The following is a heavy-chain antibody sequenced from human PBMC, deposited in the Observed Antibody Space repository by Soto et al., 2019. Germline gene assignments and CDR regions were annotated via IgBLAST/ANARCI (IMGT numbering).Heavy chain of an antibody. V-gene: IGHV4-34*01. D-gene: IGHD3-16*01. CDR3: ARGARLKSGQFDY. CDR2: INHSGST. CDR1: GGSFSAYY. Sequence: QVQLQQWGAGLLKPSETLSLTCAVYGGSFSAYYWTWIRQPPGKGLEWIGEINHSGSTNYNPSLKIGVTRSVDTSKNHFSLKLSSVTAADTPLYYCARGARLKSGQFDYWGQGTLVTVSS. J-gene: IGHJ4*02.